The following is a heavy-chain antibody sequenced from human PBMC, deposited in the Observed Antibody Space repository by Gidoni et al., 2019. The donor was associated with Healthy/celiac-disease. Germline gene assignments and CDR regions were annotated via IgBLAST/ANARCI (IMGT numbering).Heavy chain of an antibody. CDR2: MNPHSGNT. V-gene: IGHV1-8*01. Sequence: QVQLVQSGAEVKKPGASVKVSCKASGYTFPSYAINWVRQATGQGLEWMGWMNPHSGNTGYAQKFQCRVTMTRNTSISTAYMELSSLRSEDTAVYYCARMGDWDFRGDAFDIWGQGTMVTVSS. D-gene: IGHD2-21*02. CDR1: GYTFPSYA. CDR3: ARMGDWDFRGDAFDI. J-gene: IGHJ3*02.